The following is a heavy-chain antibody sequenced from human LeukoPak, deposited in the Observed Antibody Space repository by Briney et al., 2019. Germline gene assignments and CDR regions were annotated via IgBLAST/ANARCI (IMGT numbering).Heavy chain of an antibody. D-gene: IGHD2-2*01. V-gene: IGHV1-69*05. CDR2: IIPIFGTA. CDR3: ARAVGVVPAAISPLGYNWFDP. CDR1: GGTFSSYA. Sequence: ASVKVSCKASGGTFSSYAISWVRQAPGQGLEWMGRIIPIFGTASYAQKFQGRVTITTDESTSTAYMELSSLRSEDTAVYYCARAVGVVPAAISPLGYNWFDPWGQGTLVTVSS. J-gene: IGHJ5*02.